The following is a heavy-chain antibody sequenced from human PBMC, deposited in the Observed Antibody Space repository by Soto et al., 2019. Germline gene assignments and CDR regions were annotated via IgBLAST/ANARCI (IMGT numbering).Heavy chain of an antibody. CDR2: IYWDNDK. CDR3: AQRVTYITNYNVGWFDP. J-gene: IGHJ5*02. V-gene: IGHV2-5*02. D-gene: IGHD1-1*01. Sequence: QITLKESGPALLEPTQTLTLTCSLSGLSLTTPGVGVGWLRQAPGKALECLAIIYWDNDKRYNPSLKTRLTITKETSTNQVVLTMPYTEPVDTAIYYCAQRVTYITNYNVGWFDPWGQGTLVTVS. CDR1: GLSLTTPGVG.